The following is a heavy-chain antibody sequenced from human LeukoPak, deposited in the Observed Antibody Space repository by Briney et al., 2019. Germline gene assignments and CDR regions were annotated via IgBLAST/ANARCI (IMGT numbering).Heavy chain of an antibody. D-gene: IGHD1-26*01. CDR2: ISYDGSNK. J-gene: IGHJ4*02. CDR3: AKDKSGEFDY. Sequence: GGSLRLSCAASGFTFSSYGMHWVRQDPGKGLEWVAVISYDGSNKYYADSVKGRFTISRDNSKNTLYLQMNSLRAEDTAVYYCAKDKSGEFDYWGQGTLVTVSS. CDR1: GFTFSSYG. V-gene: IGHV3-30*18.